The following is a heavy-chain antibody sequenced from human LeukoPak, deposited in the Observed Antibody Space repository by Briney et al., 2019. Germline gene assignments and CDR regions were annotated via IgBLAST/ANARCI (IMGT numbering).Heavy chain of an antibody. Sequence: SETLSLTCTVSGGSISSGTYYWSWIRQPAGKGLEWIGRIYTSGSTNYNPSLKSRITISVDTSKNQFSLKLSSVTAADTAVYYCARNSCPSGSCYDNRGYFDYWGQGTRVTVSS. CDR1: GGSISSGTYY. J-gene: IGHJ4*02. D-gene: IGHD2-15*01. V-gene: IGHV4-61*02. CDR3: ARNSCPSGSCYDNRGYFDY. CDR2: IYTSGST.